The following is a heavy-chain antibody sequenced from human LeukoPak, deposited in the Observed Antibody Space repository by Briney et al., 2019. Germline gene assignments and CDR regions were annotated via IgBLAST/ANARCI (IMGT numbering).Heavy chain of an antibody. V-gene: IGHV3-53*01. CDR3: ARDFVRGWSGGLDY. CDR1: GFTVSSNY. D-gene: IGHD6-19*01. J-gene: IGHJ4*02. CDR2: IYSGGST. Sequence: GGSLRLSCAASGFTVSSNYMSWVRQAPGKGLEWVSVIYSGGSTYYADSVKGRFTISRDNSKNTLYLQMNSLRAEDTAVYYCARDFVRGWSGGLDYWRRGTGVSVCS.